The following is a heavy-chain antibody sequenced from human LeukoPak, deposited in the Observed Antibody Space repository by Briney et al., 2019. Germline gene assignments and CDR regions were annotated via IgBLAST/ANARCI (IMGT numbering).Heavy chain of an antibody. CDR3: ARDCGSDCSQAFDI. CDR1: RFTFSNYW. CDR2: IKQDGTQK. J-gene: IGHJ3*02. D-gene: IGHD2-21*02. V-gene: IGHV3-7*05. Sequence: PGGAPRPSRAASRFTFSNYWMRWGRQAPRERLEWVADIKQDGTQKYYVDSVEGRFTISRDNAKNSLYLQMNSLRVEDTAVYYCARDCGSDCSQAFDIWGQGTMVTVSS.